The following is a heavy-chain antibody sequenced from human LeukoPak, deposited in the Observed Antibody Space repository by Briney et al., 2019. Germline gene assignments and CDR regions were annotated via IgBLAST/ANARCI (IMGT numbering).Heavy chain of an antibody. CDR3: ARKYYDFWSGYYTGVYYYYYMDV. Sequence: PGGSLRLSCAASGFTFSSYSMNWVRQAPGKGLEWVSYISSSSTIYYADSVKGRFTISRDNAKNSLYLQMNSLRAEDTAVYYCARKYYDFWSGYYTGVYYYYYMDVWGKGTTVTVSS. CDR1: GFTFSSYS. J-gene: IGHJ6*03. V-gene: IGHV3-48*01. D-gene: IGHD3-3*01. CDR2: ISSSSTI.